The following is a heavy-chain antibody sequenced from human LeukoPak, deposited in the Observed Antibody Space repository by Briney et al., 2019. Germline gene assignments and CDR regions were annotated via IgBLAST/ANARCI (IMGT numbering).Heavy chain of an antibody. CDR1: GYTFTGYY. J-gene: IGHJ6*02. D-gene: IGHD6-13*01. CDR2: INPNSGGT. CDR3: ARESSSWTGGMDV. V-gene: IGHV1-2*02. Sequence: ASVKVSCKASGYTFTGYYMHWVRQAPGQGLEWMGWINPNSGGTNYAQKFQGRVTMTRDTSISTAYMELSRLRFDDTAVYYCARESSSWTGGMDVWGQGTTVTVSS.